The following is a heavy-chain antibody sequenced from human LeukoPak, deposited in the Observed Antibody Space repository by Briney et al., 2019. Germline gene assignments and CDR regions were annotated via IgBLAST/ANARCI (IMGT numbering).Heavy chain of an antibody. Sequence: ASVKVSCKVSGYTLTELSMHWVRRAPGKGLEWMGGFDPEDGETIYAQKFQGRVTMTEDTSTDTAYMELSSLRSEDTAVYYCAIFDSSGYWWALDIWGQGTMVTVSS. CDR1: GYTLTELS. J-gene: IGHJ3*02. CDR3: AIFDSSGYWWALDI. CDR2: FDPEDGET. V-gene: IGHV1-24*01. D-gene: IGHD3-22*01.